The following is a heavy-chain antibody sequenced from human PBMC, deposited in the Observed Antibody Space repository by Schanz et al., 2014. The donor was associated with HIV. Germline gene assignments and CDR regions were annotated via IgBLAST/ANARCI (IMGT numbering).Heavy chain of an antibody. V-gene: IGHV4-34*01. J-gene: IGHJ4*02. CDR1: DGSFSGYY. D-gene: IGHD6-13*01. CDR2: INHSGGT. CDR3: ARDSAMDYFDF. Sequence: QEQLHQWGAGVLKPSETLSLTCAVQDGSFSGYYWSWIRQPPGKGLEWIGEINHSGGTNYKSSLKSRVTIPVDTSKNQFSLKVNSVTAADTAVYYCARDSAMDYFDFWGQGTLVTVSS.